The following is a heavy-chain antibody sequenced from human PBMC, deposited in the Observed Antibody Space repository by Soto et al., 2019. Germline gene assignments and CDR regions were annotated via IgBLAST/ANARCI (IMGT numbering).Heavy chain of an antibody. Sequence: QVQVVQSGVEVRRPGSSVKVSCKASGDTFKNCVISWVRQAPGQGLEWMGGIIPLFGTTDFAQRFQGRLTITADEYTTTSYMELSRLRSEDTATYCCAAELGFGKLSVVWGQGTTVIVSS. CDR3: AAELGFGKLSVV. D-gene: IGHD3-10*01. CDR2: IIPLFGTT. V-gene: IGHV1-69*01. CDR1: GDTFKNCV. J-gene: IGHJ6*02.